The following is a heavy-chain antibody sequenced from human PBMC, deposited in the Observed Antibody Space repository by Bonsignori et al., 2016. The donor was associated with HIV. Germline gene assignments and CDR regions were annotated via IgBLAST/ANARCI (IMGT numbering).Heavy chain of an antibody. D-gene: IGHD3-3*01. J-gene: IGHJ4*02. V-gene: IGHV3-30*02. CDR2: IRYDGSNK. Sequence: VRQAPGKGLEWVAFIRYDGSNKYYADSVKGRFTISRDNSKNTLYLQMNSLRAEDTAVYYCAKGSRLDYWGQGTLVTVSS. CDR3: AKGSRLDY.